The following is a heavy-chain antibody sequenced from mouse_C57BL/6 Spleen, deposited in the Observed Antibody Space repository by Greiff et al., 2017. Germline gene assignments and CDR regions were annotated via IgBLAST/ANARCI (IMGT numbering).Heavy chain of an antibody. CDR2: ISSGSSTI. J-gene: IGHJ2*01. Sequence: DVHLVESGGGLVKPGGSLKLSCAASGFTFSDYGMHWVRQAPEKGLEWVAYISSGSSTIYYADTVRGRFPISRDNAKNTLFLQMTSLRSEDTAMYYCARPYYDYFYFDYWGQGTTLTVSS. D-gene: IGHD2-4*01. CDR1: GFTFSDYG. V-gene: IGHV5-17*01. CDR3: ARPYYDYFYFDY.